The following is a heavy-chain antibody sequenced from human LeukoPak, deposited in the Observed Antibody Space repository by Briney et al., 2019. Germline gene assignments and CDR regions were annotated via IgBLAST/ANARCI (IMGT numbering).Heavy chain of an antibody. Sequence: GGSPRLSCAASGFTFSSYAMSWVRQAPGKGLEWVSSISGSSTYYADSVKGRFTISRDNAKNSLYLQMNSLRAEDTAVYYCARGGYSSGWDWFDPWGQGTLVTVSS. V-gene: IGHV3-23*01. CDR3: ARGGYSSGWDWFDP. J-gene: IGHJ5*02. D-gene: IGHD6-19*01. CDR1: GFTFSSYA. CDR2: ISGSST.